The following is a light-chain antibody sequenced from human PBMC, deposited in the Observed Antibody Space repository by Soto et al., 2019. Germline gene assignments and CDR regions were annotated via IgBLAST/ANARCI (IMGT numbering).Light chain of an antibody. CDR1: KLGDRF. Sequence: SYELTQSPSVSVSPGQTASITCSGDKLGDRFAYWYQQKPGQSPVVVIYEDRKRPSGIPERFSGSNSGNTATLTISGTQATAEADYYCQAWDSSSVVFGGGTKLTVL. CDR3: QAWDSSSVV. J-gene: IGLJ2*01. V-gene: IGLV3-1*01. CDR2: EDR.